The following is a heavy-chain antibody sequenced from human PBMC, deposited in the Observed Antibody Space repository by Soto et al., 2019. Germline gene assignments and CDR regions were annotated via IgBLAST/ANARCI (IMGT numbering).Heavy chain of an antibody. V-gene: IGHV3-7*05. CDR2: IKEDGSET. Sequence: EVQLVESGGGLVQPGGSLRLSCAVSGVDFSRYWMSWVRQAPGKGPEWVAHIKEDGSETRCVDTVKGRFIISRDNVKKSLYLQMNSLRVEDTAVYYCARGSGWLYYWGQGTLVTVSS. CDR3: ARGSGWLYY. D-gene: IGHD6-19*01. J-gene: IGHJ4*02. CDR1: GVDFSRYW.